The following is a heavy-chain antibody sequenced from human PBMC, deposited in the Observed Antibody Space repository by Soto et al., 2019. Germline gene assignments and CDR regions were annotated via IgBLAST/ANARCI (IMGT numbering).Heavy chain of an antibody. J-gene: IGHJ4*02. CDR1: GFTFSNAW. V-gene: IGHV3-15*01. D-gene: IGHD3-3*01. CDR2: IKSKTDGGTT. Sequence: PGGSLRLSCAASGFTFSNAWMSWVRQAPGKGLEWVGRIKSKTDGGTTDYAAPVKGRFTISRDDSKNTLYLQMNSLKTEDTAVYYCTTDRSGYYDFDYWGQGTLVPSPQ. CDR3: TTDRSGYYDFDY.